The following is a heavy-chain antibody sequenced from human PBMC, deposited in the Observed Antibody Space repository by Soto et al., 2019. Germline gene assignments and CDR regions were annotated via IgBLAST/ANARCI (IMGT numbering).Heavy chain of an antibody. V-gene: IGHV3-53*01. J-gene: IGHJ4*02. CDR2: IYSTGTT. CDR3: AKDGRGSGSHYNSFGY. CDR1: GFTVGNNY. D-gene: IGHD3-10*01. Sequence: VQLVESGGGLIQPGGSLNLSCAASGFTVGNNYMSWVRQAPGKGLEWVSLIYSTGTTKYADSVKGRFTVSRDNAKNTLYLQMNSLSAEDTAVYYCAKDGRGSGSHYNSFGYWGQGTLVTVSS.